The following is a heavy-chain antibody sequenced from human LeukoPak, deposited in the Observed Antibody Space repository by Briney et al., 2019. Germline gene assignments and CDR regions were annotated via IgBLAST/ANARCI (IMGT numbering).Heavy chain of an antibody. J-gene: IGHJ6*02. CDR1: GGSLRGYY. V-gene: IGHV4-34*01. Sequence: SETLSLTCAVYGGSLRGYYWSWIRQPPGKGLEWIGEINHSGSTNYNPSLKSRVTISVDTSKNQFSLKLSSVTAADTAVYYCAGRGSVLYYYYGMDVWGQGTTVTVSS. CDR2: INHSGST. CDR3: AGRGSVLYYYYGMDV. D-gene: IGHD3-10*01.